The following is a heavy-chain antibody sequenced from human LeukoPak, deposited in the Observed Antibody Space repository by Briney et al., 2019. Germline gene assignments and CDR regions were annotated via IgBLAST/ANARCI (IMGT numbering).Heavy chain of an antibody. CDR1: EYTFTAYY. V-gene: IGHV1-2*02. Sequence: AASVKVSCKASEYTFTAYYLHWVRQPPGQGLEWMGWINPNSGGVNYAQRFQGRVTMTRDTSISTAYMNLSGLTSDDTAVYFCARELRRGWYFDLWGRGTLVTVSS. D-gene: IGHD3-10*01. CDR3: ARELRRGWYFDL. CDR2: INPNSGGV. J-gene: IGHJ2*01.